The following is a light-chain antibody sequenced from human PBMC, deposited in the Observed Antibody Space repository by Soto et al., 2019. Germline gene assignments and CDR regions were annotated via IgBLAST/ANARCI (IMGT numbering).Light chain of an antibody. CDR3: MQALQTPWT. Sequence: DIVMTQSPLSLPATPGEPASISCRSSQSLLHSNGYYYLDWYLQKPGQSPQVLIYLGSHRASGVPDRFSGSGSGTDFTLKISRVEAEDVGVYYCMQALQTPWTFGQGTKVEVK. CDR1: QSLLHSNGYYY. J-gene: IGKJ1*01. V-gene: IGKV2-28*01. CDR2: LGS.